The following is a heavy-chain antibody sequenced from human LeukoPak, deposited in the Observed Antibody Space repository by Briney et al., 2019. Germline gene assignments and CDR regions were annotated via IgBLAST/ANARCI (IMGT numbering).Heavy chain of an antibody. CDR1: GGTFSSYA. D-gene: IGHD3-3*01. CDR2: IIPIFGTA. Sequence: GASVKVSCKASGGTFSSYAISWVRQAPGQGLEWMGGIIPIFGTANYAQKFQGRVTITADESTSTAYMELSSLRSEDTAVYYCARGVLEWLLYHYYYYMDVWGKGTTVTVSS. CDR3: ARGVLEWLLYHYYYYMDV. J-gene: IGHJ6*03. V-gene: IGHV1-69*13.